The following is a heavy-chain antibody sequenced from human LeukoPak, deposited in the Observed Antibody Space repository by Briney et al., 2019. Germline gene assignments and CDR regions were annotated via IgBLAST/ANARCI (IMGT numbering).Heavy chain of an antibody. D-gene: IGHD1-26*01. Sequence: PSETLSLTCTVSGGSINSYWSWIRQPAGKGLEWIGRISGSGSTNYNPSLKSRVTISVDTSKNQFSLKLSSVTAADTAVYYCARGLSRSGSNPAGWFDPWGQGTLVTVSS. V-gene: IGHV4-4*07. CDR1: GGSINSY. CDR3: ARGLSRSGSNPAGWFDP. CDR2: ISGSGST. J-gene: IGHJ5*02.